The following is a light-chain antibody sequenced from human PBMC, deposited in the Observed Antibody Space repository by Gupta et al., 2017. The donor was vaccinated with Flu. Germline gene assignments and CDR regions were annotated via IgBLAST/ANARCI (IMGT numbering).Light chain of an antibody. CDR3: QQDGSSSYS. CDR1: QSVSTSY. Sequence: EIVLTQSPGTLSLSPGERATLSCRASQSVSTSYLAWYQQKPGLAPRLLMYATSTRATDIPDRFSGSGSGTDFTLTISRLEPEDFAVYYCQQDGSSSYSFGQGTKIEI. V-gene: IGKV3-20*01. CDR2: ATS. J-gene: IGKJ2*03.